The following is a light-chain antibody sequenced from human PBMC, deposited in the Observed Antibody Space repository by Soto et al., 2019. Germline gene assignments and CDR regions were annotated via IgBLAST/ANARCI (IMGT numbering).Light chain of an antibody. V-gene: IGKV1-5*03. CDR3: QQNNSYPWT. J-gene: IGKJ1*01. CDR2: KAS. Sequence: DIPMTQSPSTLSASVGDRVTITCRASQSISSWLAWYQQKPGKAPKLLIYKASSLERGVPSRFSGSGSGTEFTLTISSLQPDGFATYYCQQNNSYPWTFGQGTKVEIK. CDR1: QSISSW.